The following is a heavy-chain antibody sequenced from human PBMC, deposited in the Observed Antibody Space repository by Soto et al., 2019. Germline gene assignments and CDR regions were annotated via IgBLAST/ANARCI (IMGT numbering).Heavy chain of an antibody. J-gene: IGHJ3*02. Sequence: LSCASSRFTVSRNSMSWVRHAPWKGLEWVSVIYSGGSTSYADSVKGRFTISIDNSKNTLYLQMNSLRAEDTAVYYCARDTTVVIGAFDIWGQGTLVTVSS. CDR1: RFTVSRNS. D-gene: IGHD4-17*01. CDR3: ARDTTVVIGAFDI. CDR2: IYSGGST. V-gene: IGHV3-53*01.